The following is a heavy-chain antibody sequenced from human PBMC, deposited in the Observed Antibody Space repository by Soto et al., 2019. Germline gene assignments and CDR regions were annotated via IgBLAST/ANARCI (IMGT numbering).Heavy chain of an antibody. D-gene: IGHD3-10*01. CDR3: ARMDSSGSLKWFDP. CDR2: MNPGSGNT. CDR1: GYTFTNYE. J-gene: IGHJ5*02. V-gene: IGHV1-8*01. Sequence: GASVKVSCKASGYTFTNYEINWVRQATGQGLEWMGWMNPGSGNTGYAHKFQGRVTMTRNISISTSYMELSRLGSDDTAIYYRARMDSSGSLKWFDPWGQGTLVTVSS.